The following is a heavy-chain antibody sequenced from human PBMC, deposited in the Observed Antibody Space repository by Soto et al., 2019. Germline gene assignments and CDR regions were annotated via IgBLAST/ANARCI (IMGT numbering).Heavy chain of an antibody. D-gene: IGHD2-8*01. CDR2: IRSKTYGGAT. CDR1: GFNFGDYA. Sequence: SLRLSCTASGFNFGDYAVSLVRQAQGRGLEWVGFIRSKTYGGATEYAASLKGRFTISRDDSNSIAHLQMNSLKTEDTAVYYCTSPYCPNGRCYDDYYYYGMDVWGQGTTVTVSS. J-gene: IGHJ6*02. CDR3: TSPYCPNGRCYDDYYYYGMDV. V-gene: IGHV3-49*04.